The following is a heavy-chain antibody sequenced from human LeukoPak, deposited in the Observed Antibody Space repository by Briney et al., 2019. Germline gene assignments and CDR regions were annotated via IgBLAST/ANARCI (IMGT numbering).Heavy chain of an antibody. CDR1: GFTFSSYS. D-gene: IGHD3-10*01. CDR3: ARGLLWFGELLQN. CDR2: ISSSSSTI. J-gene: IGHJ4*02. V-gene: IGHV3-48*04. Sequence: GGSLRLSCAASGFTFSSYSMNWVRQAPGKGLEWVSYISSSSSTIYYADSVKGRFTISRDNAKNSLYLQMNSLRAEDTAVYYCARGLLWFGELLQNWGQGTLVTVSS.